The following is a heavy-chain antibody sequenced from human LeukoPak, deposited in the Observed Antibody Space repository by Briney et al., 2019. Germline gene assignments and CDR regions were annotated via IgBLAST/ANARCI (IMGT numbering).Heavy chain of an antibody. D-gene: IGHD3-3*01. CDR3: ARLRFDFWSGYTHPYFDY. CDR1: GGSISSSSYS. V-gene: IGHV4-39*01. J-gene: IGHJ4*02. Sequence: PSETLSLTCTVSGGSISSSSYSWGWIRQPPGKGLEWIGRIYYSGTTYYNPSLKSLVTISVNTSKIQFSLKLSSVAATDTAVYFCARLRFDFWSGYTHPYFDYWGQGTLVAVSS. CDR2: IYYSGTT.